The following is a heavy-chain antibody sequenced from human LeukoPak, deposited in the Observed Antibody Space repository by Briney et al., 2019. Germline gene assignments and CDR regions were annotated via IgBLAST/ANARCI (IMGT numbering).Heavy chain of an antibody. D-gene: IGHD6-13*01. CDR3: ARETAAGTFGY. V-gene: IGHV1-69*13. CDR1: GGTFSSHA. Sequence: SVKVSCKASGGTFSSHAISWVRQAPGQELEWMGGIIPIFGTANYAQKFQGRVTITADESTSTAYMELSSLRSEDTAVYYCARETAAGTFGYWGQGTLVTVSS. J-gene: IGHJ4*02. CDR2: IIPIFGTA.